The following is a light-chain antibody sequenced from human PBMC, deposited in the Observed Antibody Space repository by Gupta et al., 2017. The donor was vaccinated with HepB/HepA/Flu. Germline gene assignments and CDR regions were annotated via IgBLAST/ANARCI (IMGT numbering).Light chain of an antibody. J-gene: IGKJ1*01. CDR1: QSVSSY. Sequence: EIVLTQSPATLSLSPGERATLSCRASQSVSSYLAWYQQKPGQGPRLLIYDASNRATGNPARFSGSGFWTDFTPPISSLEAEDFAVYYCQQRSNWPPTFGQGTKVEIK. CDR3: QQRSNWPPT. CDR2: DAS. V-gene: IGKV3-11*01.